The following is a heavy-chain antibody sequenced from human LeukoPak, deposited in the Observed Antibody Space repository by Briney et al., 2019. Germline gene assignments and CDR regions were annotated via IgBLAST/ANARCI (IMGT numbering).Heavy chain of an antibody. CDR2: INPNSGGT. J-gene: IGHJ3*02. CDR3: ARVGGSNRGYFDWSPPVSDALDI. CDR1: GYTFTGYY. Sequence: ASVKVSCKASGYTFTGYYMHWVRQAPGQGLEWMGWINPNSGGTNYAQKFQGRVTMTRDTSISTAYMELSRLRSDDTAVYYCARVGGSNRGYFDWSPPVSDALDIWGQGTMVTVSS. D-gene: IGHD3-9*01. V-gene: IGHV1-2*02.